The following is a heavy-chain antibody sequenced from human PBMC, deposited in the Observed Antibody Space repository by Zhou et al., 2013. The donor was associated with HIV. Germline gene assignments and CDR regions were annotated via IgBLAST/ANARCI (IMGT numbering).Heavy chain of an antibody. CDR2: IIPVFGTT. J-gene: IGHJ5*02. D-gene: IGHD1-26*01. CDR1: GYTFSNYA. Sequence: QVQLVQSGAEVKKPGSSVKVSCKASGYTFSNYAISWVRQAPGQGLEWMGRIIPVFGTTTYAQKFQGRVTITADESTRTVFIDMSSLTSEDTALYFCAGSITGTRGSGWFDPWGQGTQVTVSS. CDR3: AGSITGTRGSGWFDP. V-gene: IGHV1-69*01.